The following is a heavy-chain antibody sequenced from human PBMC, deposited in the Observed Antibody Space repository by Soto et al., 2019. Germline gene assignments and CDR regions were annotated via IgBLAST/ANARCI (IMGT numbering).Heavy chain of an antibody. CDR3: ARDNELFDY. Sequence: QVQLVQSGAEVKRPGASVKVSCKASGYTFSSYGIIWVRQAPGQGLEWMGWISTYNDNTNYAQKLQGRVTMTRDTSTSTAYMEVRSLRSDDTAVYYCARDNELFDYWGQGTLVTVSS. CDR2: ISTYNDNT. D-gene: IGHD1-1*01. J-gene: IGHJ4*02. V-gene: IGHV1-18*01. CDR1: GYTFSSYG.